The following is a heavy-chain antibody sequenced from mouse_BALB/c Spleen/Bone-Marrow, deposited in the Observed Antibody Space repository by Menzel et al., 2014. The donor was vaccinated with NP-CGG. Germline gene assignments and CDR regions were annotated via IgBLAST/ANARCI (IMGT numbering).Heavy chain of an antibody. CDR1: GYAFSTYW. CDR3: ARVYYGNLDH. V-gene: IGHV1-80*01. CDR2: FSPGDGDT. D-gene: IGHD2-1*01. Sequence: QVQLKQSGAELVRPGSSVKISCKASGYAFSTYWMNWVKQRPGQGLEWIGQFSPGDGDTNYNGKFRGKATLTADKSSSTAYIQLSSLTSEDSAVYFCARVYYGNLDHWGQGTTLTVSS. J-gene: IGHJ2*01.